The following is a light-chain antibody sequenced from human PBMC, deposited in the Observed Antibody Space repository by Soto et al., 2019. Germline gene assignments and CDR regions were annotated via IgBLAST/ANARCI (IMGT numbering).Light chain of an antibody. Sequence: QSVLTQPPSASASLGASVKLTCTLSSGHNSYAIAWHQQQPEKGPRYLMKLNSDGSHSKGDGIPDRFSGSSSGAERYLTISSLQSEDEADYYCQTWNTDIRVFGGGTKHRP. J-gene: IGLJ3*02. CDR1: SGHNSYA. V-gene: IGLV4-69*01. CDR3: QTWNTDIRV. CDR2: LNSDGSH.